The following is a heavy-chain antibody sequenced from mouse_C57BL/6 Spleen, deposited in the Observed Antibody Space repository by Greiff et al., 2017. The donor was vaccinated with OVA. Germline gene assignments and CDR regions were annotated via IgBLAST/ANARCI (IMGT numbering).Heavy chain of an antibody. Sequence: QVQLKQPGTELVKPGASVKLSCKASGYTFTSYWMHWVKQRPGQGLEWIGNINPSNGGTNYNEKFKSKATLTVDKSSSTAYMQLSSLTSEDSAVYYCARWGYGNYAYYFDYWGQGTTLTVSS. CDR1: GYTFTSYW. D-gene: IGHD2-1*01. V-gene: IGHV1-53*01. CDR2: INPSNGGT. CDR3: ARWGYGNYAYYFDY. J-gene: IGHJ2*01.